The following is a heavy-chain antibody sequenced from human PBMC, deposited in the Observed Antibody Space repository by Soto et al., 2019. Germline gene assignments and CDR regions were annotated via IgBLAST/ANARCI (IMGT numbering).Heavy chain of an antibody. D-gene: IGHD3-16*01. CDR3: ARDWGAPGRGSALGYYYHFGMDV. V-gene: IGHV3-7*05. CDR1: GFTFSTYW. CDR2: IKEDGSEA. J-gene: IGHJ6*02. Sequence: EVQLVESGGGLVQPGGSLRLSCAASGFTFSTYWMNWARQAPGKGLEWVANIKEDGSEAYYVDSVKGRFTISRVNAKNSLYLDMNSLRGEDTAVYYCARDWGAPGRGSALGYYYHFGMDVWGQGTTVTVPS.